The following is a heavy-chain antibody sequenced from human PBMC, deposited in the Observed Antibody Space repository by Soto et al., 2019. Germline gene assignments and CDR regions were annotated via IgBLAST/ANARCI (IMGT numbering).Heavy chain of an antibody. V-gene: IGHV3-23*01. Sequence: EVQLLESGGGLVQPGGSLRLSCAASGFTFSDYAMTWVRQAPGKGLEWVSALSASATRTYYADSVKGRSSITRDNSKNTLYLDMNTLRVEDTAVYYCAKGVYSGSYYVFDYWGQGTLVTVS. D-gene: IGHD1-26*01. CDR2: LSASATRT. J-gene: IGHJ4*02. CDR1: GFTFSDYA. CDR3: AKGVYSGSYYVFDY.